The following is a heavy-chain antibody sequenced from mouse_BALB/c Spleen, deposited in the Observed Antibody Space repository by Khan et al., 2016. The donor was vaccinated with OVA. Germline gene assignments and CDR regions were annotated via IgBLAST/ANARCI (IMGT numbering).Heavy chain of an antibody. J-gene: IGHJ2*01. Sequence: QVQLQQPGAELVKPGTSVKLSCKASVYNFTSYWINWVKLRPGQGLEWIGNIYPGSGSTNYNEKFKSKATLTVDTSSSTADMQHSSLASEASALSYCERRGCWGLGYCDYGGQGTILTVSS. CDR1: VYNFTSYW. CDR3: ERRGCWGLGYCDY. CDR2: IYPGSGST. V-gene: IGHV1-55*01. D-gene: IGHD3-3*01.